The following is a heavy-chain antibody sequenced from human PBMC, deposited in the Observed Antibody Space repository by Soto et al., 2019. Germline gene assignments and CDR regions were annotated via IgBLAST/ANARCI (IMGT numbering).Heavy chain of an antibody. CDR1: GGSFSGYY. D-gene: IGHD2-21*02. CDR2: INHSGST. J-gene: IGHJ4*02. Sequence: SETLSLTCAVYGGSFSGYYWSWIRQPPGKGLEWIGEINHSGSTNYNPSLKSRVTISVDTSKNQLSLKLSSVTAADTAVYYCARGDSWGKVTVDYWGQGTLVTVSS. V-gene: IGHV4-34*01. CDR3: ARGDSWGKVTVDY.